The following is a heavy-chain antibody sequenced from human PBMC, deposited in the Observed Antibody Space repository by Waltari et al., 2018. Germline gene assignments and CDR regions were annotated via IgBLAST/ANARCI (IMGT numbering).Heavy chain of an antibody. CDR1: GGSFSGYY. J-gene: IGHJ4*02. CDR3: ARSGSSSLDY. Sequence: QVQLQQWGAGLLKPSETLSLTCAVYGGSFSGYYWSWIRQPPGKGLEWIGEINHSGSTNYNPSLKSRVTISVDTSKNQFSLKLSSVTAADTAVYYCARSGSSSLDYLGQGTLVTVSS. D-gene: IGHD6-6*01. V-gene: IGHV4-34*01. CDR2: INHSGST.